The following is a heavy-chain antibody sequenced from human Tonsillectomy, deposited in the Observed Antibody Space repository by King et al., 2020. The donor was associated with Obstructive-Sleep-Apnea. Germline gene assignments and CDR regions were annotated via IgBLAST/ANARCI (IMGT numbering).Heavy chain of an antibody. CDR2: IYYSGNT. V-gene: IGHV4-59*11. Sequence: QLQESGPGLVKPSETLSLTCAVSGGSISSHYWNWIRQPPGKGLEWIGNIYYSGNTNYNPSLKSRVTISVDTSKNQFSLKLTSVTAADTAVYYCARGYNSFDHWGQGTLVTVSS. D-gene: IGHD5-18*01. CDR3: ARGYNSFDH. J-gene: IGHJ4*02. CDR1: GGSISSHY.